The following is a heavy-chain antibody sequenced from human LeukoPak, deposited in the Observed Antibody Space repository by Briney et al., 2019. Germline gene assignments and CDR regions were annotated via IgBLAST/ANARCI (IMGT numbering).Heavy chain of an antibody. Sequence: PGGSLRLSCAASGFTFVTYAMSWVRQAPGKGLEWVGGTSISSVDSYYADSVKGRFSISRDDSKNTLYLQMDRLTDEDTAVYYCAKDRELLFAHCWFDLWGQGTLVTVSS. J-gene: IGHJ5*02. V-gene: IGHV3-23*01. CDR2: TSISSVDS. CDR1: GFTFVTYA. D-gene: IGHD3-10*01. CDR3: AKDRELLFAHCWFDL.